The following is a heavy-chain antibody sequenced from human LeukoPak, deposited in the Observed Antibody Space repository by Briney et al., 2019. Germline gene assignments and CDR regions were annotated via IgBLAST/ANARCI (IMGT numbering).Heavy chain of an antibody. CDR2: ISSSSSYM. CDR3: ARLYVLRYFDWSADAFDI. V-gene: IGHV3-21*01. CDR1: GFTFSTSG. J-gene: IGHJ3*02. D-gene: IGHD3-9*01. Sequence: GGSLRLSCAASGFTFSTSGMNWVRQAPGKGLEWVSAISSSSSYMYYADSVRGRFSISRDNAKRSLYLQMNSLRAEDTAVYHCARLYVLRYFDWSADAFDIWGQGTMVTVSS.